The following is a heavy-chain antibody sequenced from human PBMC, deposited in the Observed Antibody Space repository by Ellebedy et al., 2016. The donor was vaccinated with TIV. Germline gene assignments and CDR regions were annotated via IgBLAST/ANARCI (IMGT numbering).Heavy chain of an antibody. CDR1: GFTFSSYE. D-gene: IGHD2-2*01. CDR2: ISGSGDST. Sequence: GESLKISCAASGFTFSSYEMDWVRQAPGKGLEWISYISGSGDSTIYADSLKCRFTISRDNAKNSLYLQINSLRAEDTAVYYCARNEKCDAISCPFDYWGHGTLVTVSS. V-gene: IGHV3-48*03. J-gene: IGHJ4*01. CDR3: ARNEKCDAISCPFDY.